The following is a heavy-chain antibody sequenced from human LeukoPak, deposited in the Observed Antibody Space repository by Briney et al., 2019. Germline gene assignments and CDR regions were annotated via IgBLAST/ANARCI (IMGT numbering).Heavy chain of an antibody. Sequence: GGSLRLSCAASGFIFSTYEMNWVRQAPGKGLEWVSYISSSGTTIDYADSVKGRFTISRDNTKNSLYLQMNSLRVEDTAVYYCAKEGTDTCYSCTVHWGQGTLVTVSS. CDR1: GFIFSTYE. CDR3: AKEGTDTCYSCTVH. V-gene: IGHV3-48*03. D-gene: IGHD2-15*01. J-gene: IGHJ4*02. CDR2: ISSSGTTI.